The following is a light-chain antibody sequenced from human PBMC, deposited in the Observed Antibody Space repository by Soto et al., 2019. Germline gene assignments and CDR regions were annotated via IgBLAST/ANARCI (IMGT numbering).Light chain of an antibody. CDR3: QQASSFPLT. J-gene: IGKJ4*01. V-gene: IGKV1-12*01. CDR2: SAS. CDR1: QRIGSW. Sequence: IQMTQSPSSVSASVGDTVTITCRASQRIGSWLAWYHQTPGKAPKLLIYSASSLQSGTPSRFTGRGSGAAFTLTITNLQPEDVGVYHCQQASSFPLTFGGGTKVDI.